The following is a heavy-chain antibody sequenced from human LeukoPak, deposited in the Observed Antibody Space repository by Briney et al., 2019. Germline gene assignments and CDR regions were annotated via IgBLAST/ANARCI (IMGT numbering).Heavy chain of an antibody. D-gene: IGHD3/OR15-3a*01. CDR2: INRGGDT. J-gene: IGHJ4*03. CDR3: ARGRGTGSYYGY. V-gene: IGHV4-34*01. CDR1: GGSFSGYY. Sequence: SETLSLTCAVYGGSFSGYYWSWIRQPPGKGLEWIGEINRGGDTNYNPSLKSRVSISTDPSKKQFSLRLNSVTAADAAVYYCARGRGTGSYYGYRGQGTLVTVSS.